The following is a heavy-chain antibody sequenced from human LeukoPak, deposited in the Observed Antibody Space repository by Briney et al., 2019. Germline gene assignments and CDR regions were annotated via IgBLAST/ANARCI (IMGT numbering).Heavy chain of an antibody. J-gene: IGHJ4*02. CDR2: ISGSGGTT. CDR3: AKGIRGIAAAMYYFDY. Sequence: GGSLRLSCAASGFTFIDYAMNWVRQAPGKGLEWVSAISGSGGTTYYADSVKGRFTISRDNSKNTLYLQMNSLRAEDTAVYYCAKGIRGIAAAMYYFDYWGQGTLVTVSS. V-gene: IGHV3-23*01. CDR1: GFTFIDYA. D-gene: IGHD6-13*01.